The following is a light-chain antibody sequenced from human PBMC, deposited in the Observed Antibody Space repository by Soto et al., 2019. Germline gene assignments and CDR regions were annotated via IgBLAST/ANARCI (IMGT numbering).Light chain of an antibody. CDR3: QQFNSYPGT. CDR1: QGISSA. CDR2: DAS. Sequence: AIQLTQSPSSLSAAVGDRGTITCRASQGISSALAWYQQKPGKAPKLLIYDASSLESGVPSRFSGSGSGTDFTLTISSLQPEDFATYYCQQFNSYPGTFGPGTKVDIK. V-gene: IGKV1-13*02. J-gene: IGKJ3*01.